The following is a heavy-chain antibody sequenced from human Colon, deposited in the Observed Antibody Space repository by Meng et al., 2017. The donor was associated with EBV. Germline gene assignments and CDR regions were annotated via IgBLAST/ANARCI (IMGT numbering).Heavy chain of an antibody. CDR2: TYTSGST. Sequence: LLKPLASLSPPATVSGGTSSSYCYCWGWAPRPPGKGIEWIGTTYTSGSTPSNPSLLSLVTMLLDTYNNQFSLMLTSVTATDTAVYYCARRRGGSGRDCWGQGTLVTVSS. CDR1: GGTSSSYCYC. V-gene: IGHV4-39*01. D-gene: IGHD3-10*01. J-gene: IGHJ4*02. CDR3: ARRRGGSGRDC.